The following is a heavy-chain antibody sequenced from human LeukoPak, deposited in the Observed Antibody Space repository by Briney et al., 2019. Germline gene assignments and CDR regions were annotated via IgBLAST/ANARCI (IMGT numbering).Heavy chain of an antibody. D-gene: IGHD3-10*01. CDR3: EAYGSV. CDR1: GFTFSSYW. J-gene: IGHJ4*02. Sequence: HPGGSLRLSCAASGFTFSSYWMTWVRQAPGRGLEWVANIKKDGTEKNYVDSVRGRFTISRDNAQNSLYLQMNNLRAEDTAIYYCEAYGSVWGQGTLVIVSS. V-gene: IGHV3-7*03. CDR2: IKKDGTEK.